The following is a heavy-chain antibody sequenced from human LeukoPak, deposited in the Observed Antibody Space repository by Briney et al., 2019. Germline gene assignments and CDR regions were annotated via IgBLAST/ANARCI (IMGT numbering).Heavy chain of an antibody. CDR2: IAYDGSHK. V-gene: IGHV3-30-3*01. D-gene: IGHD2-8*01. Sequence: GGSLRLSCAASGFTFSKYAFHWVRQPPGKGLEWVAIIAYDGSHKYYADSVNGRFIISRDNSNNTVLLQMNSLRTADTAVYYCARDQLYCSDGACSAHNWFDPWGQGTLVTVSS. J-gene: IGHJ5*02. CDR3: ARDQLYCSDGACSAHNWFDP. CDR1: GFTFSKYA.